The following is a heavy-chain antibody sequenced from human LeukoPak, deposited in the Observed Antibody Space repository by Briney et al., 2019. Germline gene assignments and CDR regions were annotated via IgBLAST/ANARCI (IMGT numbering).Heavy chain of an antibody. CDR2: ISAYNGNT. J-gene: IGHJ4*02. D-gene: IGHD2-2*01. CDR3: ARVGAYCTSTSCLDY. CDR1: GYIFTNYG. V-gene: IGHV1-18*01. Sequence: GASVKVSCKASGYIFTNYGISWVRQAPGQGLEWMGWISAYNGNTNYAQKLQGRVTMTTDTSTSTAYMELRSLTSDDTAVYYCARVGAYCTSTSCLDYWGQGTLVTVSS.